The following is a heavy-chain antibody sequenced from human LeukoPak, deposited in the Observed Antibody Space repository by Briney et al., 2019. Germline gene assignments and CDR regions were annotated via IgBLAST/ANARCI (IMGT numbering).Heavy chain of an antibody. CDR3: ANAGEQTPQPEDWYFDL. J-gene: IGHJ2*01. D-gene: IGHD6-13*01. CDR1: GFTFSSYG. V-gene: IGHV3-30*02. CDR2: IRYDGSKT. Sequence: PGGSLRLSCAASGFTFSSYGMHWVRQAPGKGLDWVAYIRYDGSKTHYVDSVKGRFTISRDNSKNTLYLQMNSLRPEDMAVYYCANAGEQTPQPEDWYFDLWGRGTLVTVS.